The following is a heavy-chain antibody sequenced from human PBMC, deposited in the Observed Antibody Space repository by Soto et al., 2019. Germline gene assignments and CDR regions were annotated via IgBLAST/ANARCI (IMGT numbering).Heavy chain of an antibody. V-gene: IGHV1-3*01. CDR2: INAGNGNT. CDR3: ARALNYDFWSGYYREGGFDY. CDR1: GYTFTSYA. J-gene: IGHJ4*02. Sequence: QVQLVQSGAEVKKPGASVKVSCKASGYTFTSYAMHWVRQAPGQRREWMGWINAGNGNTKYSQKFQGRVTITRDTSASTAYMELSSLRSEDTAVYYCARALNYDFWSGYYREGGFDYWGQGTLVTVSS. D-gene: IGHD3-3*01.